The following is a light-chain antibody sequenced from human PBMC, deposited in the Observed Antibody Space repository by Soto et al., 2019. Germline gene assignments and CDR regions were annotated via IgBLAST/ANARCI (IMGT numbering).Light chain of an antibody. CDR2: DAS. CDR3: QQYDNLPPFT. CDR1: QDISNY. Sequence: DIQMTQSPSSLSASVGDRVTITCQASQDISNYLNWYQQKPGKAPKLLIYDASNLETGFPSRFSGIESGTDFTFTISSLQPEDIATYYCQQYDNLPPFTFGPGTKVDI. J-gene: IGKJ3*01. V-gene: IGKV1-33*01.